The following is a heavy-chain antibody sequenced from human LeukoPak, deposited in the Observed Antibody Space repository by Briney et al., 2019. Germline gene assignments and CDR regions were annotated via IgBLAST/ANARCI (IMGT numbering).Heavy chain of an antibody. Sequence: PPGGSLRLSCAASGFTFSSYAMHWVRQAPGKGLEWVAVISYDGSNKYYADSVKGRFTISRDNSKNTLYLQMNSLRAEDTAVYYCARGTNSEGFDYWGQGTLVTVSS. J-gene: IGHJ4*02. CDR3: ARGTNSEGFDY. V-gene: IGHV3-30*04. CDR1: GFTFSSYA. D-gene: IGHD2-8*01. CDR2: ISYDGSNK.